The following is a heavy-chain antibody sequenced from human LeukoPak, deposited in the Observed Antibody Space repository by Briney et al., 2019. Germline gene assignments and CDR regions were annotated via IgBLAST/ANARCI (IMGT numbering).Heavy chain of an antibody. D-gene: IGHD1-26*01. CDR3: AKDEFSGSYYNY. J-gene: IGHJ4*02. V-gene: IGHV3-23*01. CDR2: ISGSGGST. Sequence: SGGSLGLSCAASGFTFSSYAMSWVRQAPGKGLEWVSAISGSGGSTYYADSVKGRFTISRDNSKNTLYLQMNSLRAEDTAVYYCAKDEFSGSYYNYWGQGTLVTVSS. CDR1: GFTFSSYA.